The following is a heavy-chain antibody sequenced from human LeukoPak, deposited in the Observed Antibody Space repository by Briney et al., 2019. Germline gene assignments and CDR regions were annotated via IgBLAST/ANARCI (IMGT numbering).Heavy chain of an antibody. V-gene: IGHV3-23*01. Sequence: GGSLRLSCSASGFTFSSYAMSWVRQAPGKGLEWVSAISGSGGGTFYADSVRGRFTISRDNSKNTVYLQMNSLRAEDTAVYYCTTAYYYDSSGYYDAFDIWGQGTMVTVSS. CDR2: ISGSGGGT. CDR1: GFTFSSYA. CDR3: TTAYYYDSSGYYDAFDI. J-gene: IGHJ3*02. D-gene: IGHD3-22*01.